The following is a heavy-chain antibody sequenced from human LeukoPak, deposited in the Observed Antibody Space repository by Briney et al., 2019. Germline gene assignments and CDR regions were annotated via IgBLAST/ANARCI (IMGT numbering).Heavy chain of an antibody. CDR2: IYHSGSR. CDR3: ARAKIAVAGFFDF. J-gene: IGHJ4*02. V-gene: IGHV4-59*01. CDR1: DDSITTYY. Sequence: SETLSLTCTVSDDSITTYYWSWIRQPPGKGLEWIGYIYHSGSRSYNPSLESRVTISVDTSKSQLSLRLTSVSAADTAVYYCARAKIAVAGFFDFWGQGSLVTVSS. D-gene: IGHD6-19*01.